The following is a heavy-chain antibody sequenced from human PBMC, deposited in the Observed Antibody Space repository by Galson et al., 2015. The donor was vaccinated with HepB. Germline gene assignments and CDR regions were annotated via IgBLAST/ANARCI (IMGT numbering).Heavy chain of an antibody. V-gene: IGHV3-23*01. CDR2: ISGSGGST. CDR3: AKVAWDFDWLQYPYYFDY. CDR1: GFAFSSYA. J-gene: IGHJ4*02. Sequence: SLRLSCAASGFAFSSYAMSWVRQAPGKGLEWVSAISGSGGSTYYADSVKGRFTISRDNSKNTLYLQMNSLRAEDTAVYYCAKVAWDFDWLQYPYYFDYWGQGTLVTVSS. D-gene: IGHD3-9*01.